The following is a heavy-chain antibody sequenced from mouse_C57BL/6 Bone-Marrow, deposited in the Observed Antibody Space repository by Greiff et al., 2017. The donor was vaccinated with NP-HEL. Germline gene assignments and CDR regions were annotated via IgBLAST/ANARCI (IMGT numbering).Heavy chain of an antibody. CDR3: ARSYGNSFAY. CDR2: INYDGSST. V-gene: IGHV5-16*01. Sequence: EVHLVESEGGLVQPGSSMKLSCTASGFTFSDYYMAWVRQVPEKGLEWVANINYDGSSTYYLDSLKSRFILSRDNAKNILYLQMSSLKSEDTATYYCARSYGNSFAYWGQGTLVTVSA. CDR1: GFTFSDYY. J-gene: IGHJ3*01. D-gene: IGHD2-1*01.